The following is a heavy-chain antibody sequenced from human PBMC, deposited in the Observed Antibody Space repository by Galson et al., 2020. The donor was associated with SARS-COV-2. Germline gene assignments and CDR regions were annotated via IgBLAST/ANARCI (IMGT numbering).Heavy chain of an antibody. CDR1: GFNVSSYY. CDR2: SFSGGST. Sequence: GESLKISCAASGFNVSSYYMTWVRQAPGKGLEWVSLSFSGGSTFYADSVKGRFTISRDNSKNTLYLQMNSLTAEDTAVYYCASRNLKYYDTFDYWGQGTLVTVSS. D-gene: IGHD3-16*01. CDR3: ASRNLKYYDTFDY. V-gene: IGHV3-53*01. J-gene: IGHJ4*02.